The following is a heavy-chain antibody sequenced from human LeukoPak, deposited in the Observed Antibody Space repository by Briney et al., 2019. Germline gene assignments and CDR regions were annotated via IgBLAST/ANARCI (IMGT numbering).Heavy chain of an antibody. CDR3: ARDRELTSYESAAFDI. D-gene: IGHD3-22*01. V-gene: IGHV3-33*01. Sequence: PGGSLRLSCAASGFTFSNYGMHWLRQAPGKGLEWVTVIWYDGTNKYYADSVKGRFTISRDNSKNTLYLQMNSLRAEDTAVYYCARDRELTSYESAAFDIWGHGTMVTVSS. CDR1: GFTFSNYG. CDR2: IWYDGTNK. J-gene: IGHJ3*02.